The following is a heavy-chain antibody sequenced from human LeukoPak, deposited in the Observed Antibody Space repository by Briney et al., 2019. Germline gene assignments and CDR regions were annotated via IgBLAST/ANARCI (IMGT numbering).Heavy chain of an antibody. J-gene: IGHJ4*02. Sequence: GGSLRLSCAASGFTFSDYYMSWIRQAPGKGLEWVSYISSSGSTIYYADSVKGRFTISRDNAKNSLYLQMNSQRAEDTAVYYCRGTYYYDSSGYYYGGFDYWGQGTLVTVSS. D-gene: IGHD3-22*01. CDR1: GFTFSDYY. CDR2: ISSSGSTI. CDR3: RGTYYYDSSGYYYGGFDY. V-gene: IGHV3-11*04.